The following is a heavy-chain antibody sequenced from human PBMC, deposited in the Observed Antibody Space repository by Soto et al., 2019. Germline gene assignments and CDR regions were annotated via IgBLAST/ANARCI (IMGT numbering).Heavy chain of an antibody. D-gene: IGHD3-9*01. Sequence: SETLSLTCTVSGGSISSYYWSWIRQPPGKGLEWIGYIYYSGSTNYNPSLKSRVTISVDTSKNQFSLKLSSVTAADTAVYYCARTIDGIFDYWGQGTLVTVSS. V-gene: IGHV4-59*01. CDR2: IYYSGST. CDR1: GGSISSYY. CDR3: ARTIDGIFDY. J-gene: IGHJ4*02.